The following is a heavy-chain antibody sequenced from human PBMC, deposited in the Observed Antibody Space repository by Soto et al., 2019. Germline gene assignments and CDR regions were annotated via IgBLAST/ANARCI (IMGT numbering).Heavy chain of an antibody. J-gene: IGHJ4*02. V-gene: IGHV1-69*02. CDR1: GGTLSSYT. Sequence: QVQLVQSGAEVKKPGSSVKVSCKASGGTLSSYTISWVRQAPGQGLEWMGRIIPILGIANYAQKFQGRVTITADKSTSTAYMELSSLRSEDTAVYYCARGMVATGSDYWGQGTLVTVSS. D-gene: IGHD5-12*01. CDR3: ARGMVATGSDY. CDR2: IIPILGIA.